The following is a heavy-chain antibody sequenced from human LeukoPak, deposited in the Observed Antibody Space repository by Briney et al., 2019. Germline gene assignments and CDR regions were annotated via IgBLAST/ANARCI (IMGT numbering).Heavy chain of an antibody. V-gene: IGHV4-59*01. J-gene: IGHJ4*02. Sequence: SETLSLTCTVSGGSISSYYWSWIRQPPGKGLEWIGYIYYSGSTNYNPSLKSRVIISVDTSKNQFSLKLSSVTAADTAVYYCARDKSSSFDYWGQGTLVTVSS. CDR1: GGSISSYY. D-gene: IGHD6-6*01. CDR2: IYYSGST. CDR3: ARDKSSSFDY.